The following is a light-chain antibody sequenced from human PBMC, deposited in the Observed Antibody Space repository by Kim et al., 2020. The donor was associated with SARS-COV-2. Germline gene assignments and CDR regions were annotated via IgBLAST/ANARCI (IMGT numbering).Light chain of an antibody. CDR3: QQSYGISWT. CDR2: AAS. Sequence: DIQMTQSPSSLSAYVGDRVTITCRASQSISSYLNWYQQKPGKPPKLLIYAASNLQRGVPSRFSGSGSGTEFTLIISSLQAEDFASYFCQQSYGISWTFGQGTKVDIK. V-gene: IGKV1-39*01. J-gene: IGKJ1*01. CDR1: QSISSY.